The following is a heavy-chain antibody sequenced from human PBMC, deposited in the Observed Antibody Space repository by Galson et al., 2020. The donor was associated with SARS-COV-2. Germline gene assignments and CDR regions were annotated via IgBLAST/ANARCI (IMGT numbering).Heavy chain of an antibody. CDR1: ALSFSNYG. CDR2: ISGSGGYT. J-gene: IGHJ6*02. CDR3: AKEPRITIFGVVTRSGMDV. V-gene: IGHV3-23*01. D-gene: IGHD3-3*01. Sequence: GGYLRLSCAASALSFSNYGMSWVRQAPGKGLEWVSYISGSGGYTSYADSVKGRFTISRDNSKDILFLQMNSLGAEDTAVYFCAKEPRITIFGVVTRSGMDVWGQGTTVTVSS.